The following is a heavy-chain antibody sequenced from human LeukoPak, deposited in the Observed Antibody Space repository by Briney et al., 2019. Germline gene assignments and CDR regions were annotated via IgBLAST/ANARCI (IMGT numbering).Heavy chain of an antibody. CDR1: GFTFSRYW. V-gene: IGHV3-23*01. J-gene: IGHJ4*02. CDR3: IRDLGGRSGH. CDR2: ISGSVGTT. Sequence: GGSLRLSCVGSGFTFSRYWLNWVRQAPGKGLEWVSAISGSVGTTYYADSVKGRFTISRDNSKNTLYLQMNSLTAEDTAVYYCIRDLGGRSGHWGQGTLATVSS. D-gene: IGHD1-26*01.